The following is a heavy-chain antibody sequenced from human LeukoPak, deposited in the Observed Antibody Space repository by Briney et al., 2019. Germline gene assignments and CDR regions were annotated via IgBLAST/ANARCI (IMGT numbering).Heavy chain of an antibody. Sequence: GASVKVSCKASDYTFDSYGITWVRQAPGQRLEWLGWISADNGATGFGQKVQGRVTLTTDTSTNTAYMELRSLRSDDTAVYYCVTPLPHYCSGTNCPLRYWGQGTLVTVSS. CDR2: ISADNGAT. CDR1: DYTFDSYG. D-gene: IGHD2-2*01. CDR3: VTPLPHYCSGTNCPLRY. V-gene: IGHV1-18*01. J-gene: IGHJ4*02.